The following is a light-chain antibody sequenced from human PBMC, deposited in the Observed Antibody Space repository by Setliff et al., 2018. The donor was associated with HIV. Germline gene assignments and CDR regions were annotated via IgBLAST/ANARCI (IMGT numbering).Light chain of an antibody. CDR3: SSYTTSSTYV. CDR2: DVT. V-gene: IGLV2-14*03. J-gene: IGLJ1*01. CDR1: SSDIGSYNF. Sequence: QSVLTQPASVSGSPGQSITISCTGTSSDIGSYNFVSWYQQHPGKAPKLMISDVTRRPSGVSDRFSGSKSGHAASLTISGPQAEDEADYYCSSYTTSSTYVFGTGTKVTVL.